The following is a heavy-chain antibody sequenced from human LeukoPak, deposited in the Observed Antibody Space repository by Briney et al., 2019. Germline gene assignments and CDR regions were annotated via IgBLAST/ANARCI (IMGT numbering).Heavy chain of an antibody. CDR1: GFTFEDYA. CDR2: ISWNSGSI. V-gene: IGHV3-9*01. Sequence: GGSLRLSCAASGFTFEDYAMHWVRQAPGKGLEWVSGISWNSGSIGYADSVKGRFTISRDNAKNSLYLQMNSLRAEDTALYYCARARYDILTGYRYYFDYWGQGTLVTVSS. J-gene: IGHJ4*02. D-gene: IGHD3-9*01. CDR3: ARARYDILTGYRYYFDY.